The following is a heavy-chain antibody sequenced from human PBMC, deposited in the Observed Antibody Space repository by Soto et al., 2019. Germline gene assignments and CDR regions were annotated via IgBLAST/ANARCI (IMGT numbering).Heavy chain of an antibody. CDR2: ISGSGGST. CDR1: GFTFSSYA. CDR3: AKDQGGPLDY. D-gene: IGHD2-15*01. J-gene: IGHJ4*02. Sequence: EVQLLESGGGLVQPGGSLRLSCAASGFTFSSYAMSWVRQAPGKGLEWVSAISGSGGSTYYADSVKGRFTISRDNSKNXXXXQMNSLRAEDTAVYYCAKDQGGPLDYWGQGTLVTVSS. V-gene: IGHV3-23*01.